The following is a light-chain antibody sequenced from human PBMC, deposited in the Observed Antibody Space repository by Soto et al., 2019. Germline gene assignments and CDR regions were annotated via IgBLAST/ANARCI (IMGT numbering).Light chain of an antibody. CDR2: DAS. J-gene: IGKJ3*01. CDR1: QSISSW. Sequence: DIQMTQSPSTLSASVGDRVTITCRASQSISSWLAWYQQKPGKAPKLLIYDASSLESGVPSRFSGSGSGTEFTLTISNLQPDDFATYYCQQYTTFGPGTKVDIK. CDR3: QQYTT. V-gene: IGKV1-5*01.